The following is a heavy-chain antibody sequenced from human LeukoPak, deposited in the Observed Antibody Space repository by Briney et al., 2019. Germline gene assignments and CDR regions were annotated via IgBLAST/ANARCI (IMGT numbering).Heavy chain of an antibody. D-gene: IGHD2-2*02. CDR1: GGSISSSSYY. Sequence: SETLSLTCTVSGGSISSSSYYWGWIRQPPGKGLEWIGSIYYSGSTYYNPSLKSRVTISVDTSKNQFSLKLSSVTAADTAVYYCARRGYCSSTSCYTDTVDYWGQGTLVTVSS. V-gene: IGHV4-39*01. CDR2: IYYSGST. J-gene: IGHJ4*02. CDR3: ARRGYCSSTSCYTDTVDY.